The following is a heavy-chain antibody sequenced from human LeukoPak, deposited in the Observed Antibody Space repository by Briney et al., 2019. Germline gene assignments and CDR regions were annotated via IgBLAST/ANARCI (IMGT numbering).Heavy chain of an antibody. Sequence: SETLSLTCVVYGGSFSGYYWSWIRHPPGKGLERIGDVNHSGNTNYNPSLKSRVTISVDTSKNQFSLKLSSVTAADTAVYHCARVLSIVVVPGATFWFDPWGQGTLVTVSS. CDR2: VNHSGNT. V-gene: IGHV4-34*01. J-gene: IGHJ5*02. CDR3: ARVLSIVVVPGATFWFDP. CDR1: GGSFSGYY. D-gene: IGHD2-2*01.